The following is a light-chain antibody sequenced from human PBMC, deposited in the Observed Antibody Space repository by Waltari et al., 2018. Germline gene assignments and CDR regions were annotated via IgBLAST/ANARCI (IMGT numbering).Light chain of an antibody. V-gene: IGLV2-23*02. J-gene: IGLJ2*01. Sequence: QSALTQPASVSGSPGQSITISCTGTSSDVGSYNIVSWYQQHPGKAPTLMIYEVSKRPSGVSNRFSGSKSGNTASLTISGLQAEDEADYYCCSYAGSSTHVVFGGGTKLTVL. CDR1: SSDVGSYNI. CDR2: EVS. CDR3: CSYAGSSTHVV.